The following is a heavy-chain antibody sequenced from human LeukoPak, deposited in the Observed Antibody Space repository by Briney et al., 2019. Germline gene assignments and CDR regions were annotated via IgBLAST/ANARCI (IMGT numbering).Heavy chain of an antibody. V-gene: IGHV5-51*01. D-gene: IGHD6-19*01. J-gene: IGHJ4*02. CDR2: IYPGDSDT. CDR3: ARHRGYNSGWSTDY. Sequence: GESLKISREGSGYSFTSYWIAWVRQMPGKGLEWMGIIYPGDSDTRYNPSFQGQVTISADKSISTAYLQWSSLKASDTAMYYCARHRGYNSGWSTDYWGQGTLVTVSS. CDR1: GYSFTSYW.